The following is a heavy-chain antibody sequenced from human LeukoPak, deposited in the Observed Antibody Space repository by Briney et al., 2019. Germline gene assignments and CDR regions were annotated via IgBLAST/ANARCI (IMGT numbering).Heavy chain of an antibody. D-gene: IGHD1-26*01. V-gene: IGHV3-48*04. Sequence: GGSLRLSCAASGFTFSTYSMNWVRQAPGKGLEWVSYISSRSTTIYYADSVKGRFIISRDNARNSLSLQMNSLRAEDTAVYYCARDFGRWEPVYWGQGTLVTVSS. J-gene: IGHJ4*02. CDR3: ARDFGRWEPVY. CDR2: ISSRSTTI. CDR1: GFTFSTYS.